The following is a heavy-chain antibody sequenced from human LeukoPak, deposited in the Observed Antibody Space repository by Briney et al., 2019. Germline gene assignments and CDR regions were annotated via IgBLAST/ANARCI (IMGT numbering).Heavy chain of an antibody. CDR3: ARGWSSGWFLS. D-gene: IGHD6-13*01. J-gene: IGHJ5*02. Sequence: PSETLSLTCTVSGYSISSGFYWGWIRQPPGTGLEWIGTIYHSGSTFYNPSLKSRISMSVDTSKNQFSLRLSSVTAADTAVYYCARGWSSGWFLSWGQGTLVTVSS. CDR1: GYSISSGFY. CDR2: IYHSGST. V-gene: IGHV4-38-2*02.